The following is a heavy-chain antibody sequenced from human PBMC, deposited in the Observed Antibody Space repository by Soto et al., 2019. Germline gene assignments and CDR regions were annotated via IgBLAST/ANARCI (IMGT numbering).Heavy chain of an antibody. D-gene: IGHD2-2*01. Sequence: GGSLRLSCTASGFTFGDYAMSWFRQAPGKGLEWLGFIRSEAYGGTTEYAASMKGRFTISRDDSKSIAYLQVNSLKTEDTAVYFCTRCRGGCNSASCYCLDYWGQGTLVTVSS. V-gene: IGHV3-49*03. CDR1: GFTFGDYA. CDR3: TRCRGGCNSASCYCLDY. J-gene: IGHJ4*02. CDR2: IRSEAYGGTT.